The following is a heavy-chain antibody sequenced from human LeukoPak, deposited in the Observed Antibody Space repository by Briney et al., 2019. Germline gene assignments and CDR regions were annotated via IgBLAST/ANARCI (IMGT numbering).Heavy chain of an antibody. CDR1: GFTFSSYA. CDR2: ISGSGGST. J-gene: IGHJ6*03. V-gene: IGHV3-23*01. D-gene: IGHD3-3*01. CDR3: AKDAPPYYDFWSGYYYYYYYYMDV. Sequence: GGSLRLSCAASGFTFSSYAMSWVRQAPGMGLEWVSAISGSGGSTYYADSVKGRFTISRDNSKNTLYLQMNSLRAEDTAVYYCAKDAPPYYDFWSGYYYYYYYYMDVWGKGTTVTVSS.